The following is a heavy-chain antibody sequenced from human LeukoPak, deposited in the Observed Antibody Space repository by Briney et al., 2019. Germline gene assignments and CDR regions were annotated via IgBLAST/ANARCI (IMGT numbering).Heavy chain of an antibody. D-gene: IGHD2-2*01. CDR1: GSTFSSYG. Sequence: PGGSLRLSCAASGSTFSSYGMHWVRQAPGKGLQWVAVISYDAIHKYYADSVKGRFTVSRDNSKNTLYVQMNSLRPEDTAVYYCARSVPAAQAYFDYWGQGILVAVSS. CDR3: ARSVPAAQAYFDY. V-gene: IGHV3-30*03. J-gene: IGHJ4*02. CDR2: ISYDAIHK.